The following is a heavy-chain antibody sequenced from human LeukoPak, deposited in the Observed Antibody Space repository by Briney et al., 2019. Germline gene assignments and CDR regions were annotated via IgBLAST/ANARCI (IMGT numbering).Heavy chain of an antibody. J-gene: IGHJ4*02. CDR2: IYYSGST. Sequence: SETLSLTCTVSGGSISSGVYYWSWIRQHPGKGLEWIGYIYYSGSTYYNPSLKSRVTISVDTSKNQFSLKLSSVTAADTAVYYCARFHMVRGVVNHFDYWGQGTLVTVSS. D-gene: IGHD3-10*01. CDR1: GGSISSGVYY. V-gene: IGHV4-31*03. CDR3: ARFHMVRGVVNHFDY.